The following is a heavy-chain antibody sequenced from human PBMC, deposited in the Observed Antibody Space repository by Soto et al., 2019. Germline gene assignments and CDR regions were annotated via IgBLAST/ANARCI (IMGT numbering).Heavy chain of an antibody. Sequence: ASVKVSCKASGYTSTSYDINWVRQATGQGLGWMGWMNPNSGNTGYAQKFQGRVTMTRNTSISTAYMELSSLRSEDTAVYYCARKVIGWYGWFDPWGQGTLVTVSS. D-gene: IGHD6-19*01. CDR1: GYTSTSYD. J-gene: IGHJ5*02. CDR3: ARKVIGWYGWFDP. V-gene: IGHV1-8*01. CDR2: MNPNSGNT.